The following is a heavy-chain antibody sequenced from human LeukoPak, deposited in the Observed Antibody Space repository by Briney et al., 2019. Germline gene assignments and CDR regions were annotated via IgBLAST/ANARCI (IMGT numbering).Heavy chain of an antibody. V-gene: IGHV1-69*13. CDR1: GGTFSSYA. CDR3: LRGPLLDYYYYLDV. J-gene: IGHJ6*03. D-gene: IGHD2-15*01. Sequence: ASVKVSCKASGGTFSSYAISWVRQAPGHGLEWMGGIIPIFDTANYAQKFQGRVTITADESTSTAYMELSSLRSEDTAVYYRLRGPLLDYYYYLDVSAEGTTVTAS. CDR2: IIPIFDTA.